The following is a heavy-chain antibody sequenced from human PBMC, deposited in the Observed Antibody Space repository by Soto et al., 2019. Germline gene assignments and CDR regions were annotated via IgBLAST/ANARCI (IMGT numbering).Heavy chain of an antibody. D-gene: IGHD3-3*01. J-gene: IGHJ6*02. CDR2: IYYSGST. V-gene: IGHV4-39*01. Sequence: PSETLSLTCSVSGDSISSSSCYWGWIRQPPGKGLEWIGSIYYSGSTSYNPSLKTRVTISEDTFKNLLSLKLSSVTDADTAVYFCASGFWIPNYYYCYGMDVWGQGTTVTVSS. CDR1: GDSISSSSCY. CDR3: ASGFWIPNYYYCYGMDV.